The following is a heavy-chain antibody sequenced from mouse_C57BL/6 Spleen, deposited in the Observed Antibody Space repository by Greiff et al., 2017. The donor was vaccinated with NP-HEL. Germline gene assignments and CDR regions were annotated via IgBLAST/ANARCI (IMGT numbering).Heavy chain of an antibody. CDR3: AIITTVVDY. CDR2: ISPRDGST. D-gene: IGHD1-1*01. J-gene: IGHJ2*01. CDR1: GYTFTSYD. V-gene: IGHV1-85*01. Sequence: QVQLQQSGPELVKPGASVKLSCKASGYTFTSYDINWVKQRPGPGLEWIGWISPRDGSTKYNEKFKGKSTLTVDTSSSTAYMELHSLTSEDSAVYFCAIITTVVDYWGQGTTLTVSS.